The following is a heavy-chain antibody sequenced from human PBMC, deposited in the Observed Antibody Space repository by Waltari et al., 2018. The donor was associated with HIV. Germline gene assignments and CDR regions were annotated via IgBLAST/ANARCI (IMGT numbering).Heavy chain of an antibody. Sequence: LVESGGSPVQSGESLRLSCRATGFTFGSHWMHWVRQSPGKGLVWGSRIDGEGGVTKYADAVKGRFTISRDNAKNTLFLDMKNLRVEDSGIYHCVKDVTVKLYGVYYSGLDVWGLGTTVTV. D-gene: IGHD2-8*01. V-gene: IGHV3-74*03. CDR1: GFTFGSHW. CDR2: IDGEGGVT. CDR3: VKDVTVKLYGVYYSGLDV. J-gene: IGHJ6*02.